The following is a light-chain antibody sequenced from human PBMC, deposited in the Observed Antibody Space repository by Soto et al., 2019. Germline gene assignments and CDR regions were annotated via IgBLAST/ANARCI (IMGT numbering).Light chain of an antibody. CDR3: CSYAGSSTWV. J-gene: IGLJ3*02. Sequence: QSALTQPASVSGSPGQSITISCTGSSSNVGSYNFVSWHQQHPGKAPKLMIYEGSKRPSGVSNRFSGSKSGNTASLTISGLQAEVEADYYCCSYAGSSTWVFGGGTKLTVL. V-gene: IGLV2-23*01. CDR2: EGS. CDR1: SSNVGSYNF.